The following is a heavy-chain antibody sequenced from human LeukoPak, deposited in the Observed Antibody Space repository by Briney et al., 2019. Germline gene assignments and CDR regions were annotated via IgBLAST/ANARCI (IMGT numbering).Heavy chain of an antibody. V-gene: IGHV3-20*04. CDR3: ARARGYCSSTSCSFDY. CDR2: INWNGGST. J-gene: IGHJ4*02. Sequence: SGGSLRLSCAASGFTFDDYGMSWVRHAPGKGLEWVSGINWNGGSTGYADSVKGRFTISRDNAKNSLYLQMNSLRAEDTALYYCARARGYCSSTSCSFDYWGQGTLVTVSS. CDR1: GFTFDDYG. D-gene: IGHD2-2*01.